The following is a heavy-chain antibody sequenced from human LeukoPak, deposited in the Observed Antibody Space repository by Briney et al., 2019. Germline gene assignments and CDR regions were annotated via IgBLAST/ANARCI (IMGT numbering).Heavy chain of an antibody. CDR3: ARVGGLDF. CDR1: GFTFSRYW. D-gene: IGHD1-26*01. J-gene: IGHJ6*02. Sequence: GGSLRLSCAASGFTFSRYWMNWARQAPGKGLEWVASINHNGNVNYYVDSVKGRFTISRDNAKNSLYLQMSNLRAEDTAVYFCARVGGLDFWGQGATVTVSS. V-gene: IGHV3-7*03. CDR2: INHNGNVN.